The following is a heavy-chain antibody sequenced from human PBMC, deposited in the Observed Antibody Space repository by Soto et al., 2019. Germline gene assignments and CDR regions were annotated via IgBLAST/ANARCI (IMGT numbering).Heavy chain of an antibody. CDR2: IYYSGST. CDR1: GGSISSYY. D-gene: IGHD3-22*01. J-gene: IGHJ4*02. CDR3: ATHWDYYDSSGYQRDSYYFDY. V-gene: IGHV4-59*01. Sequence: PSETLSLTCTVSGGSISSYYWSWIRQPPGKGLEWIGYIYYSGSTNYNPSLKSRVTISVDTSKNQFSLKLSSVTAADTAVYYCATHWDYYDSSGYQRDSYYFDYWGQGTLVTVSS.